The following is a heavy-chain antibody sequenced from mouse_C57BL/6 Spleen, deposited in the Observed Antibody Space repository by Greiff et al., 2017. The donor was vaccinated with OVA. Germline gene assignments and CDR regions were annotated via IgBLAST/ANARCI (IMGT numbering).Heavy chain of an antibody. V-gene: IGHV1-39*01. CDR2: INPNYGTT. J-gene: IGHJ2*01. CDR3: ARKGDYGSDYFDY. D-gene: IGHD1-1*01. Sequence: VQLQQSGPGLVKPGASVKLSCKASGYSFTDYNMNWVKQSTGKSLEWIGVINPNYGTTSYNQTFKGRVTLTVDQSSSTAYMQLNSLTSEDSADYDCARKGDYGSDYFDYWGQGTTLTVSS. CDR1: GYSFTDYN.